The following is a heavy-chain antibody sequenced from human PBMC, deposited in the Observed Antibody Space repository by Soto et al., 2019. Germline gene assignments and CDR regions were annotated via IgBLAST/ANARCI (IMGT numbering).Heavy chain of an antibody. J-gene: IGHJ4*02. CDR2: INAGNGNT. Sequence: ASVKVSCKASGYTFTSYAMHWLRQAPGQRLEWMGWINAGNGNTKYSQKFQGRVTITRDTSASTAYMELSSLRSEDTAVYYCARGYYDFWSGYYCGYWGQGTLVTVSS. V-gene: IGHV1-3*01. CDR3: ARGYYDFWSGYYCGY. D-gene: IGHD3-3*01. CDR1: GYTFTSYA.